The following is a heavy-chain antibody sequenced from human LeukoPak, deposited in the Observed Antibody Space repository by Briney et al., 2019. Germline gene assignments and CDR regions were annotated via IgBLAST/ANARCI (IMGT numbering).Heavy chain of an antibody. Sequence: GESLKISCQGSGYSFSTYWIGWVRQMPGKGLEWMGFIYPGDSDTRYSPAFQGQVTISADKYISSAYLQRSSLKPSDTAVYYCAKVVELATLTGDSYTYSYHMDVWGKGTAVTVSS. CDR2: IYPGDSDT. D-gene: IGHD5-24*01. CDR1: GYSFSTYW. J-gene: IGHJ6*03. V-gene: IGHV5-51*01. CDR3: AKVVELATLTGDSYTYSYHMDV.